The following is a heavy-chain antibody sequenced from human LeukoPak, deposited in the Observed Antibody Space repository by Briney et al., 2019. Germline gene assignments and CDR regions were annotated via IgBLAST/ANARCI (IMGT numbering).Heavy chain of an antibody. CDR3: ARVCSSGWEHYFDY. V-gene: IGHV4-39*07. J-gene: IGHJ4*02. Sequence: SETLSLTCTVSGGSISSSSYYWGWIRQPPGKGLEWIGSIYYSGSTYYNPSLKSRVTISVDTSKNQFSLKLSSVTAADTAVYYCARVCSSGWEHYFDYWGQGTLVTVSS. CDR1: GGSISSSSYY. D-gene: IGHD6-19*01. CDR2: IYYSGST.